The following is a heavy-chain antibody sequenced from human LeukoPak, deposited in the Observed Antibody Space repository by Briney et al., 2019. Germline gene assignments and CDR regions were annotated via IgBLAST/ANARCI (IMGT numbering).Heavy chain of an antibody. V-gene: IGHV1-2*04. CDR3: ARDGMTGYIPFYYYYGMDV. CDR1: GYTFTGYY. CDR2: INPNSGST. J-gene: IGHJ6*02. Sequence: ASVKVSCKASGYTFTGYYMHWVRQAPGQGLEWMGWINPNSGSTNYAQKFQGWVTLTRDTSISTAYMELSRLRSDDTAVYYCARDGMTGYIPFYYYYGMDVWGQGTTVTVSS. D-gene: IGHD3-9*01.